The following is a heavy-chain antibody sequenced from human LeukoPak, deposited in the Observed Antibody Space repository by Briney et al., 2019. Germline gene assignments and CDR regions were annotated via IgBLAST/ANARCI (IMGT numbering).Heavy chain of an antibody. D-gene: IGHD6-6*01. CDR2: IKQDASEE. Sequence: GGSLRLSCAASGFSFSSYWMTWVRQAPGKGLEWVANIKQDASEEHYVDSVKGRFTISRDNAMSSLYLQLNSLRVEDTALYFCASTASLSYWGQGTLVTVSS. J-gene: IGHJ4*02. V-gene: IGHV3-7*01. CDR3: ASTASLSY. CDR1: GFSFSSYW.